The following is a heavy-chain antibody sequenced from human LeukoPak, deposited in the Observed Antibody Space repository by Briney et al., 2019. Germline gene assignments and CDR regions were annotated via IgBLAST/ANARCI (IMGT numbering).Heavy chain of an antibody. Sequence: GGSLRLSCAASGFTFSSYSMNWVRQAPGKGLEWVSSISSSSSYIYYADSVKGRFTISRDNSKNTLYLQMNSLRAEDTAVYYCAKTDETSVRIAVAGNFDYWGQGTLVTVSS. CDR2: ISSSSSYI. J-gene: IGHJ4*02. V-gene: IGHV3-21*04. D-gene: IGHD6-19*01. CDR1: GFTFSSYS. CDR3: AKTDETSVRIAVAGNFDY.